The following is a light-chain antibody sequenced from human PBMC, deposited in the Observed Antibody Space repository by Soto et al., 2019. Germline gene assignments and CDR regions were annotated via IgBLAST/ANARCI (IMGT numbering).Light chain of an antibody. Sequence: QSALTQSASVSGSPGQSITISCTGTSSDVGGYNYVSWYQHHPGKVPQLMIYDVSNRPSGVSNRFSGSKSGNTASLTISGLQAEVEADYYCYSYTSSNTYVFGSGTKLTVL. V-gene: IGLV2-14*03. CDR1: SSDVGGYNY. J-gene: IGLJ1*01. CDR2: DVS. CDR3: YSYTSSNTYV.